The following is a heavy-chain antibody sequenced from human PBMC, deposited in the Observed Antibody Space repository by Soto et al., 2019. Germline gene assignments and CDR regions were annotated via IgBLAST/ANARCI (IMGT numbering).Heavy chain of an antibody. J-gene: IGHJ4*02. V-gene: IGHV2-5*02. CDR3: AHRPHPWVPFDD. CDR2: IYWDDDK. Sequence: SGPTLVNPTQTLTLTCTFSGFSLSTSGVGVGWIRQPPGRALEWLALIYWDDDKRYSPSLKSRLTITKDTSKNQVVLTMTNMDPVDTATYYGAHRPHPWVPFDDWGQGTRVNVSS. D-gene: IGHD7-27*01. CDR1: GFSLSTSGVG.